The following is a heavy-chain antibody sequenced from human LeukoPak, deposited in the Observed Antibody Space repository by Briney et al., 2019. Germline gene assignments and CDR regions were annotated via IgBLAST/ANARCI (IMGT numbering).Heavy chain of an antibody. J-gene: IGHJ3*02. CDR3: AREDSGNSDDSLDI. CDR2: IYTSGST. V-gene: IGHV4-61*02. D-gene: IGHD4-23*01. Sequence: PSETLSLTCTVSGGSISSSSYYWGWIRQPAGKGLEWIGRIYTSGSTNYNPSLKSRVTMSVDTSKNQFSLKLSSVTAADTAVYYCAREDSGNSDDSLDIWGQGTMVTVSS. CDR1: GGSISSSSYY.